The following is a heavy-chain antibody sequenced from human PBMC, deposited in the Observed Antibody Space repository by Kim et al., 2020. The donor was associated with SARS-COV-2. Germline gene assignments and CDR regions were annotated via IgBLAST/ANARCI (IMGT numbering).Heavy chain of an antibody. Sequence: TYAQKFQGRITMTRDTSTSTVYMEVTSLISEDTAVYYCARPYLATGAFDIWGQGTVVTVSS. V-gene: IGHV1-46*01. D-gene: IGHD1-1*01. CDR3: ARPYLATGAFDI. J-gene: IGHJ3*02.